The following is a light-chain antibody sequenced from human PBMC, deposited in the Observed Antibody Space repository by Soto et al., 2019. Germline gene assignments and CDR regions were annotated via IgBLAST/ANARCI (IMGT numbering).Light chain of an antibody. CDR3: QHHGSSLTWT. CDR1: QRITSSF. V-gene: IGKV3-20*01. Sequence: PGETATLSCRASQRITSSFLTWYQQRPGQAPRLLIYGASNRATGIPDRFSGGGSGTDFTLTISRLEPEDFAVFYCQHHGSSLTWTFGQGTKVDNK. CDR2: GAS. J-gene: IGKJ1*01.